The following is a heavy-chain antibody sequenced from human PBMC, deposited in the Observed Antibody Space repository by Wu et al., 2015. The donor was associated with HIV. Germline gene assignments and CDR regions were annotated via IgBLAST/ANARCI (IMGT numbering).Heavy chain of an antibody. Sequence: VQLVQSGSEVKTPGASVKVSCTTSGYTFTNYYTHWVRQAPGQTLEWIGWINPQNGGTNYAQKFHDRVTVTTDTSANTAYMELSGLTSDDTAVYFCVRDAGPVDFDYWGQGNTCHRL. D-gene: IGHD2-2*01. CDR1: GYTFTNYY. J-gene: IGHJ4*02. CDR3: VRDAGPVDFDY. CDR2: INPQNGGT. V-gene: IGHV1-2*02.